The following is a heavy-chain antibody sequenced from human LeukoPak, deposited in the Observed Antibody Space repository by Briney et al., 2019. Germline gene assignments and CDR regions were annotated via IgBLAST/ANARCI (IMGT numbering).Heavy chain of an antibody. CDR2: INHSGSN. J-gene: IGHJ6*03. Sequence: SETLSLTCAVYGGSFSGYYWSWIRQPPGKGLEWIGEINHSGSNNYNPSLKSGVTISVDKYKKQSSQKQSSVTAADTAVYYCARFIVVVPYYYYYYMDVGGKGTTVTISS. V-gene: IGHV4-34*01. D-gene: IGHD3-22*01. CDR1: GGSFSGYY. CDR3: ARFIVVVPYYYYYYMDV.